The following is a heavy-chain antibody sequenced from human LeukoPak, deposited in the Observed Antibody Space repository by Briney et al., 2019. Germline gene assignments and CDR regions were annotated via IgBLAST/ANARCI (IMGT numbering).Heavy chain of an antibody. CDR3: ARVAAAAGSNWFDP. Sequence: ASVKVSCKASGGTFSSYAISWVRQAPGQGLEWMGGIIPIFGTANYAQKFQGRVTITADESTSTAYMELSSLRSEDTAVYYCARVAAAAGSNWFDPWGQGTLVTVSS. CDR1: GGTFSSYA. D-gene: IGHD6-13*01. V-gene: IGHV1-69*13. CDR2: IIPIFGTA. J-gene: IGHJ5*02.